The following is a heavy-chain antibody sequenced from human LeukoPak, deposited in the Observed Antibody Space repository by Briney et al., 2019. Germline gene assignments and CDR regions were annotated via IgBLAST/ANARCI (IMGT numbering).Heavy chain of an antibody. Sequence: GGSLRLSCAASGFTVSSNYMSWVRQAPGKGLEWVSAISGSGGSTYYADSVKGRFTISRDNSKNTLYLQMNSLRAEDTAVYYCAKMNCSGGSCSYYYGMDVWGQGTTVTVSS. D-gene: IGHD2-15*01. V-gene: IGHV3-23*01. J-gene: IGHJ6*02. CDR1: GFTVSSNY. CDR2: ISGSGGST. CDR3: AKMNCSGGSCSYYYGMDV.